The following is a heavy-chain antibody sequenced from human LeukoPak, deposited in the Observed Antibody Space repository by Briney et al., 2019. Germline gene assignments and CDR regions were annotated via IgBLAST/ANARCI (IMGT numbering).Heavy chain of an antibody. CDR1: GFTFSSYA. Sequence: GGSLRLSCAASGFTFSSYAMSWVRQAPGKGLEWVSALSGSGGSTYYADSVKGRFTISRDNSKNTLYLQMNSLRAEDTAVYYCAKVPPGDYYYYGMDVWGQGTTVTVSS. CDR2: LSGSGGST. V-gene: IGHV3-23*01. CDR3: AKVPPGDYYYYGMDV. D-gene: IGHD2-21*01. J-gene: IGHJ6*02.